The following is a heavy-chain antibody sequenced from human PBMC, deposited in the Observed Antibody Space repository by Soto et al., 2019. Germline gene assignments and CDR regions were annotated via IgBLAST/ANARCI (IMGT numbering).Heavy chain of an antibody. V-gene: IGHV4-38-2*02. D-gene: IGHD5-18*01. CDR3: AREGFTEIQLWQYYYYGMDV. CDR1: GYSISSGYS. CDR2: IYHSGST. Sequence: SNTQSLTCAVSGYSISSGYSWVCIRQPHGKGLDWIGSIYHSGSTYYNPSLKSRVTISVDTSKNQFSMKLSPVTAAETAVYYCAREGFTEIQLWQYYYYGMDVWGQGTTVTVSS. J-gene: IGHJ6*02.